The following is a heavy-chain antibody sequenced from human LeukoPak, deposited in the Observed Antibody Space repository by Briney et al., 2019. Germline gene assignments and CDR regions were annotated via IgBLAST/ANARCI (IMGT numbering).Heavy chain of an antibody. D-gene: IGHD1-1*01. CDR2: ISYDGSNK. CDR1: GFTFSSYG. V-gene: IGHV3-30*18. CDR3: AKDLDWNDAIGWFGP. Sequence: PGRSLRLSCAASGFTFSSYGMHWVRQAPGKGLEWVAVISYDGSNKYYADSVKGRFTISRDNSKNTLYLQMNSLRAEDTAVYYCAKDLDWNDAIGWFGPWGQGTLVTVSS. J-gene: IGHJ5*02.